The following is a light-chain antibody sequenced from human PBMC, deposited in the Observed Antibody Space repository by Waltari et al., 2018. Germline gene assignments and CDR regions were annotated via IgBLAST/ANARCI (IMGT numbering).Light chain of an antibody. CDR1: QSLLDTSNNKNY. CDR2: WAS. V-gene: IGKV4-1*01. Sequence: DVVMTQSPDSLAVSLRERATINCKSSQSLLDTSNNKNYLAWYQQKPGQPPKILIYWASSRESGVPDRFSGSGSGTDFTLTISGLQAEDVASYFCLQYLHTPRTFGQGTKVEIK. CDR3: LQYLHTPRT. J-gene: IGKJ1*01.